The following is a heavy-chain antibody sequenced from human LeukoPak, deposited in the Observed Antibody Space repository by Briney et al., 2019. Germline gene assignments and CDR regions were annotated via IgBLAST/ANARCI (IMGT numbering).Heavy chain of an antibody. CDR2: INPDESDK. CDR1: RFTFSVHW. J-gene: IGHJ2*01. V-gene: IGHV3-74*01. Sequence: GGSLRLSCAASRFTFSVHWMHWVRQAPGKGLEWVSRINPDESDKAYADSVKGRFTISRDNSKNTLYLQMNSLRAEDTAVYYCARDLGLDLWGRGTLVTVSS. CDR3: ARDLGLDL.